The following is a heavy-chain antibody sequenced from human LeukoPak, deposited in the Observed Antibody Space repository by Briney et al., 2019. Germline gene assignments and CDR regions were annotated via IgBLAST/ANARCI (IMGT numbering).Heavy chain of an antibody. CDR1: GFTFSSYG. V-gene: IGHV3-30*03. J-gene: IGHJ4*02. D-gene: IGHD1-26*01. Sequence: GGSLRLSCAASGFTFSSYGMHWVRQAPGKGLEWVAVISYDGSNKYYADSVKGRFTISRDNSKNTLYLQMNSLRAEDTAVYYCAREKGELLPSGSLDYWGQGTLVTVSS. CDR3: AREKGELLPSGSLDY. CDR2: ISYDGSNK.